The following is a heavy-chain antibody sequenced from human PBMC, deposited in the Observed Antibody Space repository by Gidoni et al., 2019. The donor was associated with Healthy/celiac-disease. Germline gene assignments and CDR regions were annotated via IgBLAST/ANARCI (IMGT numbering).Heavy chain of an antibody. CDR1: GFTFSSCA. D-gene: IGHD1-26*01. J-gene: IGHJ4*02. V-gene: IGHV3-23*01. CDR2: ISGSGGST. CDR3: AKEWELLAFDY. Sequence: EVQLLESGGGLVQPGGSLRLSCVVSGFTFSSCALRWVRQAPGKGLEWVSAISGSGGSTYYADSVKGRFTISRDNSKNTLYLQMNSLRAEDTAVYYCAKEWELLAFDYWGQGTLVTVSS.